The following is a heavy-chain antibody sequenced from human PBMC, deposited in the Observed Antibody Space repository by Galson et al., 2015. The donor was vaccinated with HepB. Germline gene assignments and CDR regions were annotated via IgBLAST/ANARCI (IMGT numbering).Heavy chain of an antibody. D-gene: IGHD4-17*01. CDR2: ISGRGGYT. CDR1: GFTFSSYA. J-gene: IGHJ4*02. Sequence: SLRLDGAAAGFTFSSYAMTWVRQAPGQGLEWVSGISGRGGYTYYAHSVKGRFTISRDNSKNKLSLQMNRLSADDTAVYSCAKISTELLKGLLIDYGHWGYFDYWGQGILVTVSS. V-gene: IGHV3-23*01. CDR3: AKISTELLKGLLIDYGHWGYFDY.